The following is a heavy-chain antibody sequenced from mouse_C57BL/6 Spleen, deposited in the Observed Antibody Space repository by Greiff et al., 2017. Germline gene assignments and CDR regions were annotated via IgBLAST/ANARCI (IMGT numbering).Heavy chain of an antibody. CDR3: ARSRHGSSPWFAY. V-gene: IGHV1-52*01. J-gene: IGHJ3*01. CDR1: GYTFTSYW. Sequence: QVQLQQPRAELVRPGSSVKLSCKASGYTFTSYWMHWVKQRPIQGLEWIGNIDPSDSETHYNQKFKDKATLTVDKSSSTAYMQLSSLTSEDSAVYYCARSRHGSSPWFAYWGQGTLVTVSA. D-gene: IGHD1-1*01. CDR2: IDPSDSET.